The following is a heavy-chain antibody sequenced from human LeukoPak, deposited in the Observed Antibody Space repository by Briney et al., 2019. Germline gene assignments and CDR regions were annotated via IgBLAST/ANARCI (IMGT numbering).Heavy chain of an antibody. CDR2: ITTSGSSK. CDR1: GFTFSTYG. V-gene: IGHV3-48*03. D-gene: IGHD2-8*01. Sequence: GGSLRLSCTASGFTFSTYGLTWVRQAPGEGLEWVSFITTSGSSKDHADSVKGRFTISRDNAKNSLYLQMNSLSAEDTAVYYCARDGEGTIDYWGQGTLVTVSS. J-gene: IGHJ4*02. CDR3: ARDGEGTIDY.